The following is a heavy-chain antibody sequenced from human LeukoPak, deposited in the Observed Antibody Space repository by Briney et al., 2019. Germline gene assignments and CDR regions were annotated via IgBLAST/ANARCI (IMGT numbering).Heavy chain of an antibody. J-gene: IGHJ4*02. CDR2: IYYSGST. CDR3: ARTRWRQLWDLFEY. CDR1: GGSISSYS. V-gene: IGHV4-39*07. D-gene: IGHD5-24*01. Sequence: PSETLSLACSVSGGSISSYSWGWIRQPPGKGLEWIGSIYYSGSTYYNPSLKSRVTISVDTSKNQFSLKLSSVTAADTAVYYCARTRWRQLWDLFEYWGQGTLVTVSS.